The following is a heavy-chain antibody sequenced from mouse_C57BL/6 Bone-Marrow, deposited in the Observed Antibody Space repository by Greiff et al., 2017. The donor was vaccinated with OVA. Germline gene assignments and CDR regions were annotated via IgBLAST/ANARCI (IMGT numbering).Heavy chain of an antibody. CDR1: GFTFSSYA. CDR2: ISDGGSYT. Sequence: EVQVVESGGGLVKPGGSLKLSCAASGFTFSSYAMSWVRQTPEKRLAWVATISDGGSYTYYPDNVKGRFTISRDNAKNNLYLQMSHLKSEDTAMYYCARDPNWFYFDYWGQGTTLTVSS. J-gene: IGHJ2*01. CDR3: ARDPNWFYFDY. V-gene: IGHV5-4*01. D-gene: IGHD4-1*02.